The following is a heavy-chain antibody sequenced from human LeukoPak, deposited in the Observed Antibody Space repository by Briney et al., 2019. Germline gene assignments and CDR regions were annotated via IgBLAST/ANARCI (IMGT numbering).Heavy chain of an antibody. J-gene: IGHJ4*02. CDR1: GYSISSGYY. Sequence: SETLSLTCTVSGYSISSGYYWGWIRQPPGKGLEWIGSIYHSGSTYYNPSLKSRVTISVDTSKNQFSLKLSSVTAADTAVYYCARALSGYCSSTSCYALLFEVAVYFDYWGQGTLVTVSS. D-gene: IGHD2-2*01. CDR2: IYHSGST. CDR3: ARALSGYCSSTSCYALLFEVAVYFDY. V-gene: IGHV4-38-2*02.